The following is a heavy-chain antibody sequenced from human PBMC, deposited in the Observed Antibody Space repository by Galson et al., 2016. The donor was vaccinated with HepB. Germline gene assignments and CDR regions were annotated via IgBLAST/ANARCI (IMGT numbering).Heavy chain of an antibody. D-gene: IGHD6-19*01. V-gene: IGHV3-53*01. CDR1: GLTVSGDY. CDR2: LYRDGST. J-gene: IGHJ3*01. Sequence: SLRLSCAVSGLTVSGDYMSWVRQAPGKGLEWVSVLYRDGSTYYADSVEGRFTISRDNSRNTLYLQMNSLRAEDTSMYYCASGYTSGVWGQGTMVTVSS. CDR3: ASGYTSGV.